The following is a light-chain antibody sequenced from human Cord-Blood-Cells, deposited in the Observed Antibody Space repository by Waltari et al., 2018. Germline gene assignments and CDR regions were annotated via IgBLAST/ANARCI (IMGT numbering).Light chain of an antibody. CDR2: QGS. Sequence: QSALTQPASLSGSPGQSITIPFPVTSRDVGSSNLVSWYQPHPGKAPNLMIDQGSKRPSGVSNRFSGSKSGNTASLTISGLQAEDEADYYCCSYAGSSTLVFGGGTKLTVL. CDR3: CSYAGSSTLV. V-gene: IGLV2-23*01. J-gene: IGLJ3*02. CDR1: SRDVGSSNL.